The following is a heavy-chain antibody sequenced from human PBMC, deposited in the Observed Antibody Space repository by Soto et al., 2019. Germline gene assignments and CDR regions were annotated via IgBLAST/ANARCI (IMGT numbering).Heavy chain of an antibody. V-gene: IGHV1-3*01. CDR3: ARSTYSSELSSWEEYFQH. J-gene: IGHJ1*01. CDR2: INAGNGNT. CDR1: GYTFTSYA. Sequence: GASVKVSCKASGYTFTSYAMHWVRQAPGQRLEWMGWINAGNGNTKYSQKFQGRVTITRDTSASTAYMELSSLRSEDTAVYYCARSTYSSELSSWEEYFQHWGQGTLVTVSS. D-gene: IGHD6-19*01.